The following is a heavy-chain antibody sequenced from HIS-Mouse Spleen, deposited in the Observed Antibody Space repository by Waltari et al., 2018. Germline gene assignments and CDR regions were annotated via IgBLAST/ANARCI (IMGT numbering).Heavy chain of an antibody. Sequence: QVQLQESGPGLVKPSETLSLTCTVSGGSISSYYWSWIRQPPGKGLEWSGYVYYSGSTNYNPSLKSRVTISVDTSKNQFSLKLSSVTAADTAVYYCARVKYSNAFDIWGQGTMVTVS. CDR3: ARVKYSNAFDI. D-gene: IGHD6-6*01. CDR1: GGSISSYY. V-gene: IGHV4-59*01. CDR2: VYYSGST. J-gene: IGHJ3*02.